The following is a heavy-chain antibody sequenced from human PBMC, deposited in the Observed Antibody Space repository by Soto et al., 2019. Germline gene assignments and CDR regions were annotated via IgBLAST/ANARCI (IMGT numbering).Heavy chain of an antibody. CDR1: GGTFSSYT. J-gene: IGHJ4*02. Sequence: QVQLVQSGAEVKKPGSSVKVSCKASGGTFSSYTISWVRQAPGQGLEWMGRIIPILGIANYAQKFQGRGTINEDKSPSTAYMQLSSLRYEDTAVYYCAGLLGIAAAQYYFDYWGQGTLVTVSS. CDR2: IIPILGIA. V-gene: IGHV1-69*02. CDR3: AGLLGIAAAQYYFDY. D-gene: IGHD6-13*01.